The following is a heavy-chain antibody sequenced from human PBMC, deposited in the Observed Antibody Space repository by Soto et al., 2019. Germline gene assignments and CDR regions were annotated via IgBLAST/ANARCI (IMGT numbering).Heavy chain of an antibody. J-gene: IGHJ4*02. CDR3: ARFSVRYCSGGSCSQLDY. Sequence: EVQLVESGGGLVQPGGSLRLSCAASGFTFNSYSMTWVRQAPGKGLEWLSFISSTSGTIYYADSVKGRFTISRDNAKNSMYLRMNSLRDEDTAVYYCARFSVRYCSGGSCSQLDYWGQGTLVTVSS. CDR2: ISSTSGTI. CDR1: GFTFNSYS. D-gene: IGHD2-15*01. V-gene: IGHV3-48*02.